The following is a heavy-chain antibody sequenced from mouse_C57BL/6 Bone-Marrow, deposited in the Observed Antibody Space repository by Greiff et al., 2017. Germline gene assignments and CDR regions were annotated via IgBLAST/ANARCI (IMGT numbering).Heavy chain of an antibody. V-gene: IGHV1-81*01. CDR2: IYPRSGNT. J-gene: IGHJ4*01. D-gene: IGHD1-1*01. CDR1: GYTFTSYG. CDR3: ARRAYYGSSYGAMDY. Sequence: QVQLQQSGAELARPGASVKLSCKASGYTFTSYGISWVKQRTGQGLEWIGEIYPRSGNTYYNEKFKGKATLTADKSSSTAYKELRSLTSEDSAVYFCARRAYYGSSYGAMDYWGQGTSVTVSS.